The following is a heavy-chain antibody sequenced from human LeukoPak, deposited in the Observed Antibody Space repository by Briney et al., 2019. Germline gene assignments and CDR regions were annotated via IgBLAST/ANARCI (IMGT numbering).Heavy chain of an antibody. D-gene: IGHD6-19*01. V-gene: IGHV3-23*01. CDR2: ISGSGGST. CDR1: GVTFSRYG. CDR3: AKVCSAYSSGWYEYYDY. Sequence: PGGSLRLSCAASGVTFSRYGMSWVRQAPGKRLGWVSAISGSGGSTYYADSVKGRFTISRDNSKNTLYLQMNSLRAEDTAVYYCAKVCSAYSSGWYEYYDYWGQGTLVTVSS. J-gene: IGHJ4*02.